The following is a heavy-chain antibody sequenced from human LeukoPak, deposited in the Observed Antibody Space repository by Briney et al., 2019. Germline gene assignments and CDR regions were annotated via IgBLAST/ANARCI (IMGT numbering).Heavy chain of an antibody. D-gene: IGHD1-1*01. Sequence: GGSLRLSCAASGFTFSSYGMHWVRQAPGKGLEWVAVIWYDGSNKYYADSVKGRFTISRDNAKNTLYLEMNSLRAEDTAVYYCVRDSRTGVDYWGQGTLVTVSS. CDR1: GFTFSSYG. V-gene: IGHV3-33*01. CDR2: IWYDGSNK. CDR3: VRDSRTGVDY. J-gene: IGHJ4*02.